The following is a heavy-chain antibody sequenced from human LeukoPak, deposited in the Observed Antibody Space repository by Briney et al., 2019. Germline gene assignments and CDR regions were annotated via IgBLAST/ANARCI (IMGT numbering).Heavy chain of an antibody. CDR2: AYHNGIT. CDR3: ARAKSIITEVRGAVPGRFDF. D-gene: IGHD3-10*01. CDR1: GYSISSGYY. J-gene: IGHJ4*02. Sequence: SETLFLTCAVSGYSISSGYYGGWIRQSPGKGLEWIGSAYHNGITYYSPSLKSRVTISVDTSKNQVSLKLSSVTAADTAVYYCARAKSIITEVRGAVPGRFDFWGQGTLVTVSS. V-gene: IGHV4-38-2*01.